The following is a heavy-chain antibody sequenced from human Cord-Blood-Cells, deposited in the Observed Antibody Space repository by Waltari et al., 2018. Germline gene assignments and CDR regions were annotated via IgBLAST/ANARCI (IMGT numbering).Heavy chain of an antibody. J-gene: IGHJ4*02. Sequence: HVQLQQWGAGLLKPLETLSLTCTVYGGSFRGYYWSWIRQPPGKGLEWIGEINHSGSTNYNPSLKSRVTISVDTSKNQFSLKLSSVTAADTAVYYCARGREGGQLSLDYWGQGTLVTVSS. CDR3: ARGREGGQLSLDY. V-gene: IGHV4-34*01. CDR2: INHSGST. D-gene: IGHD1-1*01. CDR1: GGSFRGYY.